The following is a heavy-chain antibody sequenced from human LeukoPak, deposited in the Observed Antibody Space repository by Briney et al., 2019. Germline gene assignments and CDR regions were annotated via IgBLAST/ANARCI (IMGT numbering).Heavy chain of an antibody. Sequence: ASVKVSCKASGYTFNKYGITWVRQAPGQGLEWMGWISAFSGNTNYAQKLQGRVTMTTDTATTTAYMELRSLRSDDTAVYYCARGTETDSSGSKGFFSSHYWGQGTLVTVSS. J-gene: IGHJ4*02. D-gene: IGHD3-22*01. CDR3: ARGTETDSSGSKGFFSSHY. CDR1: GYTFNKYG. CDR2: ISAFSGNT. V-gene: IGHV1-18*01.